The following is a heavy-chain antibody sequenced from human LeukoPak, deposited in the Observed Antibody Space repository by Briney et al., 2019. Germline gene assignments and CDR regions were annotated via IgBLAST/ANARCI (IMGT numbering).Heavy chain of an antibody. CDR3: VRGGWFEYFQH. CDR2: INHSGST. J-gene: IGHJ1*01. V-gene: IGHV4-34*01. D-gene: IGHD6-19*01. CDR1: GGSFSGYY. Sequence: SETLSLTCAVYGGSFSGYYWSWIRQPPGKGLEWIGEINHSGSTNYNPSLKSRVTISVDTSKNQFSLKLSSVTAADTAVYYCVRGGWFEYFQHWGQGTLVTVSS.